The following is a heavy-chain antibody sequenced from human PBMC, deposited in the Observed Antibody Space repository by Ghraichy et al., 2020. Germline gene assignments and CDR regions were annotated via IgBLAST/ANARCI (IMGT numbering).Heavy chain of an antibody. Sequence: SETLSLTCAVYGGSFTVYYWTWIRQPPGKGLEWIGEINHRETTNYNPSLKSRVAMSVDTSKNQFSLKLNSVTAADTGVYYCARIAGGRVAVVPATINNWIDTWGQGTLVTVSS. D-gene: IGHD2-15*01. CDR1: GGSFTVYY. CDR3: ARIAGGRVAVVPATINNWIDT. CDR2: INHRETT. J-gene: IGHJ5*02. V-gene: IGHV4-34*01.